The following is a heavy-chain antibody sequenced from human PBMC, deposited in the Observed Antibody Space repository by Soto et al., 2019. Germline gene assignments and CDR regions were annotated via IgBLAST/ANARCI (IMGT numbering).Heavy chain of an antibody. J-gene: IGHJ4*02. V-gene: IGHV1-46*03. D-gene: IGHD1-1*01. CDR2: INPSGGST. CDR3: ARVGRTRAFDY. CDR1: GYTFTSYY. Sequence: QVQLVQSGAEVKKPGASVKVSCKASGYTFTSYYMHWVRQAPGQGLEWMGIINPSGGSTSYAQKFQGRVTMTRDTSTSTVYMALSSLRSEDTAVYYCARVGRTRAFDYWGQGTLVTVSS.